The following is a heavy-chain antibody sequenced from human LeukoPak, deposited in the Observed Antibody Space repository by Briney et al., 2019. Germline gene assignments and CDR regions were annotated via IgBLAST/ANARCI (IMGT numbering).Heavy chain of an antibody. CDR2: ISGSGGST. CDR1: GFTFSSYA. Sequence: GGSLRLSCAASGFTFSSYAMSWVRQAPGKGLEWVSAISGSGGSTYYADSVKGRFTISRDNSKNTLYLQMNSLRAEDTAVYYCAKVYYDSSGYYDLWYFDYWAREPWSPSPQ. J-gene: IGHJ4*02. V-gene: IGHV3-23*01. D-gene: IGHD3-22*01. CDR3: AKVYYDSSGYYDLWYFDY.